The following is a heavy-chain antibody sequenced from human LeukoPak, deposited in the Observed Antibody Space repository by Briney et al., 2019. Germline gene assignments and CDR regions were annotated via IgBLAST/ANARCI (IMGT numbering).Heavy chain of an antibody. CDR2: VYYSGST. CDR1: GGSISSSTYY. D-gene: IGHD3-9*01. V-gene: IGHV4-39*02. Sequence: SETLSLTCTVSGGSISSSTYYWGWIRQPPGKGLEWVGNVYYSGSTYYNPSLKSRVTISVDTSKRHFSLKLTSVTAADTAVYYCARGSYDVLTGYSTLGEYWGQGTLLTVSS. CDR3: ARGSYDVLTGYSTLGEY. J-gene: IGHJ4*02.